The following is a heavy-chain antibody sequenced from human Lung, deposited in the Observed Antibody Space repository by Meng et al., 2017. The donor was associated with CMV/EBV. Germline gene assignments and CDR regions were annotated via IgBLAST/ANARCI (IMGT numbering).Heavy chain of an antibody. CDR2: ISSSSSYI. Sequence: LXCAASGFTFSSYSMNWVRQAPGKGLEWVSSISSSSSYIYYADSVKGRFTISRDNAKNSLYLQMNSLRAEDTAVYYCARDRYSGSSDAFDIWGQGXMVTVSS. CDR3: ARDRYSGSSDAFDI. CDR1: GFTFSSYS. V-gene: IGHV3-21*01. D-gene: IGHD1-26*01. J-gene: IGHJ3*02.